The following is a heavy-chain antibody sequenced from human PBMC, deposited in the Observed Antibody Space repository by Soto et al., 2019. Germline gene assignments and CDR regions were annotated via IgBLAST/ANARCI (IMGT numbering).Heavy chain of an antibody. J-gene: IGHJ4*02. CDR3: ARTGERWILGYYFDY. Sequence: QVQLQESGPGLVKPSQTLSLTCTVSGGSISSGGYYWSWIRQHPGKGLEWIGYIYYSGSTYYNPALKSRVTISVDTSKNQFSLKLSSVTAADTAVYYCARTGERWILGYYFDYWGQGTLVTVSS. D-gene: IGHD2-2*03. CDR1: GGSISSGGYY. CDR2: IYYSGST. V-gene: IGHV4-31*03.